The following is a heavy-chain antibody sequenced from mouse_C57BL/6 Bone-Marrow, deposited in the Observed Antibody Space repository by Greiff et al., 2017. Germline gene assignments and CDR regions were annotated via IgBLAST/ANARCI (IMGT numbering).Heavy chain of an antibody. Sequence: EVQLQQSVAGLVRPGASVKLSCTASGFNIKNTDMHWVHQRPEQGLEWLGWIDSANGNTKYAPQVQGRATIPTDTSTNTAYLQLSSLTSEDTAIYYCARGYMDSKRAMDYWGQGTSVTVSA. CDR3: ARGYMDSKRAMDY. CDR1: GFNIKNTD. J-gene: IGHJ4*01. CDR2: IDSANGNT. D-gene: IGHD2-5*01. V-gene: IGHV14-3*01.